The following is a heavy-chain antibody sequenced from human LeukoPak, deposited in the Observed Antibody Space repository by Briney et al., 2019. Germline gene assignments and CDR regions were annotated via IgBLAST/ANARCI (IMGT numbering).Heavy chain of an antibody. Sequence: ASVKVSCKASGYTFTGYYMHWVRQAPGQGLEWMGWINPNSGGTNYAQKFQGRVTMTRDTSISTAYMELSRLRSDDTAVYYCARDVSSGWYGNWFDPWGQGTLVTVSS. V-gene: IGHV1-2*02. CDR2: INPNSGGT. J-gene: IGHJ5*02. D-gene: IGHD6-19*01. CDR1: GYTFTGYY. CDR3: ARDVSSGWYGNWFDP.